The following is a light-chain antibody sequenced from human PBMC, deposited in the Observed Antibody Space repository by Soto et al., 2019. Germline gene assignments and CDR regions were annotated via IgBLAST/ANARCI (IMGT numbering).Light chain of an antibody. V-gene: IGKV1-39*01. CDR3: QQSYSTPPLT. J-gene: IGKJ4*01. CDR1: QSISSY. CDR2: AAS. Sequence: DLQMTQSPSSLSASVGDRVTITCRASQSISSYLNWYQQKPGKAPKLLIYAASSLQSGVPSRFSGSGSGTDFTLTISSLQPEDFVTYYCQQSYSTPPLTFGGGTKVEIK.